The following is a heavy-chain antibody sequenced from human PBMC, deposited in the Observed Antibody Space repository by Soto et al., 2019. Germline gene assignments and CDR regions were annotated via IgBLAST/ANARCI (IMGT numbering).Heavy chain of an antibody. D-gene: IGHD6-19*01. J-gene: IGHJ4*02. V-gene: IGHV3-23*01. CDR3: AKLRGYSSGWYYFDY. Sequence: PGGSLRLSCAASGFTFSSYAMGWVRQAPGKGLDWVAGISGSDTTYYADSVKGRFTISRDNSKTTLYLQMNSLRAEDTAVYYCAKLRGYSSGWYYFDYWGQGTLVTVSS. CDR1: GFTFSSYA. CDR2: ISGSDTT.